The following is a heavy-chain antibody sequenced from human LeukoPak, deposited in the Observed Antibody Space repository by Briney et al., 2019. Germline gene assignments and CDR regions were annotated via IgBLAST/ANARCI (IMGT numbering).Heavy chain of an antibody. CDR3: ASFFLAAAAPY. D-gene: IGHD6-13*01. CDR1: GGSISSYY. V-gene: IGHV4-59*01. Sequence: SETLSLTCTVSGGSISSYYWSWIRQPPGKGLEWIGYIYYSGSTNYNPSLKSRVTISVDTSKNQFSLKLSSVTAADTAVYYCASFFLAAAAPYWGQGTLVTVSS. J-gene: IGHJ4*02. CDR2: IYYSGST.